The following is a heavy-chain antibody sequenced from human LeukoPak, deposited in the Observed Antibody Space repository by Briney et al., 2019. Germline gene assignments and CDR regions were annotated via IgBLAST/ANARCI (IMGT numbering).Heavy chain of an antibody. D-gene: IGHD3-3*01. CDR2: ISSSSSYI. CDR1: GFTFSSYS. J-gene: IGHJ5*02. CDR3: ARDQSNYDFWSGYYLDWFDP. V-gene: IGHV3-21*01. Sequence: GGSLRLSCAASGFTFSSYSMNWVRQAPGKGLEWVSSISSSSSYIYYADSVKGRFTISRDNAKNSLYLQMNSLRAEDTAVYYCARDQSNYDFWSGYYLDWFDPWAREPWSPSPQ.